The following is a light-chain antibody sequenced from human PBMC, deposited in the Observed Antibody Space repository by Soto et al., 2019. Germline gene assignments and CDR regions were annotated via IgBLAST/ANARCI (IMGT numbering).Light chain of an antibody. CDR3: QQYNSYPLT. CDR1: QSISTW. Sequence: DIQMTQSPSTLSASVGDRVIITCRASQSISTWLAWYQQKPGKAPKFLIYDASSMESGVPSRFSGSGSGTEFTLTSSSLQPDDFATYYCQQYNSYPLTFGGGTKVEMK. CDR2: DAS. J-gene: IGKJ4*01. V-gene: IGKV1-5*01.